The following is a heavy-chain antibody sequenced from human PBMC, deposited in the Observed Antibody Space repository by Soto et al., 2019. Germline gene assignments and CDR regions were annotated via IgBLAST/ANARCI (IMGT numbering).Heavy chain of an antibody. CDR2: IIPIFGTA. D-gene: IGHD1-7*01. CDR3: ARDRSTKVWNYEGGDAFDI. V-gene: IGHV1-69*13. CDR1: GGTFSSYA. J-gene: IGHJ3*02. Sequence: GPSVKVSCKASGGTFSSYAISWVRQAPGQGLEWMGGIIPIFGTANYAQKFQGRVTITADESTSTAYMELSSLRSEDTAVYYCARDRSTKVWNYEGGDAFDIWGQGTMVTVSS.